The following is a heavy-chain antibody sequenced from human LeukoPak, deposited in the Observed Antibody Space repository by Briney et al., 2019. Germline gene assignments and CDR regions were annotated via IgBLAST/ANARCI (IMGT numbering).Heavy chain of an antibody. CDR3: ARLSTPLSQYYFDY. D-gene: IGHD3-16*02. CDR2: IYYSGST. CDR1: GGSISSYY. V-gene: IGHV4-59*08. J-gene: IGHJ4*02. Sequence: SETLSLTCTVSGGSISSYYWSWIRQPPGKGLEWIGYIYYSGSTNYNPSLKSRVTISVDTSKNQFSLKLSSVTAADTAVYCRARLSTPLSQYYFDYWGQGTLVTVSS.